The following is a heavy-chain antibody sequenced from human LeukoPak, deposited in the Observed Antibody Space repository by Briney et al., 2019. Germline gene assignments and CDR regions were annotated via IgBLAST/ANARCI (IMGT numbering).Heavy chain of an antibody. CDR3: ARGYYSPGYFDY. D-gene: IGHD3-22*01. CDR1: GFTFSSYS. CDR2: ISSSNHAI. V-gene: IGHV3-48*02. Sequence: PGGSLRLSCAASGFTFSSYSMSWVRQAPGKGLEWLSYISSSNHAIYYADSVKGRFTISRDNAKNSLFLQMNSLRDEDTAVYYCARGYYSPGYFDYWGQGALVTVSS. J-gene: IGHJ4*02.